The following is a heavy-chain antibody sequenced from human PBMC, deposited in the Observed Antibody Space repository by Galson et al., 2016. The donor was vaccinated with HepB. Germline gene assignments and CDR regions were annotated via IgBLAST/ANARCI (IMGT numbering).Heavy chain of an antibody. J-gene: IGHJ4*02. CDR2: IWYNGGT. CDR3: ARDRRYYGSASYFDS. D-gene: IGHD3-10*01. CDR1: GDSIGSGPSY. V-gene: IGHV4-31*01. Sequence: TLSLTCTVSGDSIGSGPSYWSWIRQLPGKDLEWIGYIWYNGGTDYNPSLRSQLTMSVDTSKSQFSLKLSSVTAADTAVYYCARDRRYYGSASYFDSWGQGILVTVSS.